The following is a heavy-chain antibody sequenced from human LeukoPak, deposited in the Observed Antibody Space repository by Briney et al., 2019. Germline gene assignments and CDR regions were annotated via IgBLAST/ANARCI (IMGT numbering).Heavy chain of an antibody. J-gene: IGHJ6*03. D-gene: IGHD6-6*01. V-gene: IGHV1-2*02. CDR2: INPNSGGT. CDR1: GYTFTGYY. Sequence: GASVKVSCKASGYTFTGYYMHWVRQAPGQGLEWMGWINPNSGGTNYAQKFQGRVTITRNTSISTAYMELSSLRSEDTAVYYCARTYSSSSKFYYYYYMDVWGKGTTVTVSS. CDR3: ARTYSSSSKFYYYYYMDV.